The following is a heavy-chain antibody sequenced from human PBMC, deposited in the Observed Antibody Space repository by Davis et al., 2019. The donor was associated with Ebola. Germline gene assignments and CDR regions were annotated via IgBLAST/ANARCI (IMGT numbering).Heavy chain of an antibody. V-gene: IGHV4-34*01. CDR3: AGEKYSTLYYYYYGMDV. Sequence: PSETLSLTCAVYGGSFSGYYWSWIRQPPGKGLEWIGEINHSGSTNYNPSLKSRVTISVDTSKNQFSLKLSSVTAADTAVYYCAGEKYSTLYYYYYGMDVWGQGTTVTVSS. J-gene: IGHJ6*02. D-gene: IGHD6-6*01. CDR1: GGSFSGYY. CDR2: INHSGST.